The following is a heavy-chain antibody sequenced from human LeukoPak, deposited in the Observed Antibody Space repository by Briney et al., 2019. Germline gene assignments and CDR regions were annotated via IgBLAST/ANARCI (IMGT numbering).Heavy chain of an antibody. CDR1: GGSISSSNDY. D-gene: IGHD1-26*01. J-gene: IGHJ4*02. CDR2: IYYSGST. CDR3: ARHTYSGSCRDPGNFDY. V-gene: IGHV4-39*01. Sequence: SETLSLTCTVSGGSISSSNDYWGWIRQPPGKGLEWIGSIYYSGSTYYNPSLKSRVTISVDTSKNQFSLKLSSVTAADTAVYYCARHTYSGSCRDPGNFDYWGQGTLVTVSS.